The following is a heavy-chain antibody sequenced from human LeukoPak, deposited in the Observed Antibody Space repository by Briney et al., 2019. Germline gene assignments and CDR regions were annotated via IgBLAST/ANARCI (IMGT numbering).Heavy chain of an antibody. CDR2: IYYSGST. CDR1: GGSISSGGYS. J-gene: IGHJ4*02. V-gene: IGHV4-31*11. Sequence: SQTLSLTCAVSGGSISSGGYSWSWIRQHPGKGLEWIGYIYYSGSTYYNPSLKSRVTISVDTSKNQFSLKLSSVTAADTAVYYCARVERGYDYVWGSYNWGQGTLVTVSS. D-gene: IGHD3-16*01. CDR3: ARVERGYDYVWGSYN.